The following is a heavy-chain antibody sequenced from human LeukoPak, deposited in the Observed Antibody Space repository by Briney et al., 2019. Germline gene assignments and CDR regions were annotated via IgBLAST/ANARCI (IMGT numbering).Heavy chain of an antibody. J-gene: IGHJ4*02. CDR3: ARDRYGDGFAHLDY. V-gene: IGHV1-18*01. Sequence: ASVKVSCKVSGYTFTNYGISWVRQAPGQGLEWMGWISAYNGNTNYAQKLQGRVTLTTDTSTSTAYMELRSLTSDDTAFYYCARDRYGDGFAHLDYWGQGALVTVSS. CDR1: GYTFTNYG. CDR2: ISAYNGNT. D-gene: IGHD5-24*01.